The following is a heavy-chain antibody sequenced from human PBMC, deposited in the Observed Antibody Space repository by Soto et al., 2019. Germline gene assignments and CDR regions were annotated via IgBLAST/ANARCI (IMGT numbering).Heavy chain of an antibody. D-gene: IGHD6-6*01. CDR1: GFTFSSYA. CDR2: ISYDGSNK. Sequence: QVQLVESGGGVVQPGRSLRLSCAASGFTFSSYAMHWVRQAPGKGLEWVAVISYDGSNKYYADSVKGRFTISRDNSKNTLYLQMNSLRAEDTAVYYCARGGWGAARTPTTSYYYYGMDVWGQGTTVTVSS. CDR3: ARGGWGAARTPTTSYYYYGMDV. J-gene: IGHJ6*02. V-gene: IGHV3-30-3*01.